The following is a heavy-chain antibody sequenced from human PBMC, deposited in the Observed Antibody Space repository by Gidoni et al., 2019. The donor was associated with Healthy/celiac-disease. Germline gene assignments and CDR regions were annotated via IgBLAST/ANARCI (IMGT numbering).Heavy chain of an antibody. CDR3: ARDSRSVAGPNL. CDR1: GFTFSSYS. V-gene: IGHV3-21*01. Sequence: EVQLVESGGGLVKPGGYLRLSCAASGFTFSSYSMNWVRQAPGKGLAWVSSISSSSSYIYYADSVKGRFTISRDNAKNSLYLQMNSLRAEDTAVYYCARDSRSVAGPNLWGRGTLVTVSS. J-gene: IGHJ2*01. CDR2: ISSSSSYI. D-gene: IGHD6-19*01.